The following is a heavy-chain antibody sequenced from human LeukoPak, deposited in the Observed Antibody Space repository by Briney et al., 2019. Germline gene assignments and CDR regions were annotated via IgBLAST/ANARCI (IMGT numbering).Heavy chain of an antibody. Sequence: SETQSLTCIVSGGSISSYYWSWIRQPAGEGLEWIGRISSSVSTNHNPSLRRRVTMSVDTSKNQFSLKLSSVTAADTAVYYCARGGMTTQPFDYWGQGTLVTVSS. CDR3: ARGGMTTQPFDY. CDR1: GGSISSYY. CDR2: ISSSVST. V-gene: IGHV4-4*07. D-gene: IGHD4-17*01. J-gene: IGHJ4*02.